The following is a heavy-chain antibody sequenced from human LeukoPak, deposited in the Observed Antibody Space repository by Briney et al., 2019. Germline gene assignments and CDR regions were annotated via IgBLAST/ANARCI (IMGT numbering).Heavy chain of an antibody. J-gene: IGHJ4*02. CDR3: ALTGGRWLQLDY. V-gene: IGHV1-69*05. Sequence: SVKVSCKASGGTFSSYAISWVRQAPGQGLEWMGRIIPIFGTANYAQKFQGGVTITTDESTSTAYMELSSLRSEDTAVYYCALTGGRWLQLDYWGQGTLVTVSS. D-gene: IGHD5-24*01. CDR2: IIPIFGTA. CDR1: GGTFSSYA.